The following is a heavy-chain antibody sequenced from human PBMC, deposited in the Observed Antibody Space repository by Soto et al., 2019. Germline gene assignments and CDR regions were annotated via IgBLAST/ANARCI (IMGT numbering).Heavy chain of an antibody. J-gene: IGHJ6*02. D-gene: IGHD6-13*01. CDR2: IYHSGST. CDR3: ARDDRIAARSYYYYGMDV. V-gene: IGHV4-4*02. CDR1: GGSISSSNW. Sequence: QVQLQESGPGLVKPSGTLSLTCAVSGGSISSSNWWSWVRQPPGKGLEWIGEIYHSGSTNYTPSLKSRVTISVDKSKNQFSLKLSSVTAADTAVYYCARDDRIAARSYYYYGMDVWGQGTTVTVSS.